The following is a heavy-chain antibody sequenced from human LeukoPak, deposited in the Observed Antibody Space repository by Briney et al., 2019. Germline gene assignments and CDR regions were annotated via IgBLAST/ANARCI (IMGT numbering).Heavy chain of an antibody. CDR2: IYYSGST. Sequence: SETLSLTCTVSDGSINDYFWSWIRQPPGKGLEWIGYIYYSGSTNYSPSLKSRVTISVDTSKNQFSLKLSSVTAADTAVYYCARVRELRYFDWQYYMDVWGKGTTVTVSS. J-gene: IGHJ6*03. CDR3: ARVRELRYFDWQYYMDV. D-gene: IGHD3-9*01. V-gene: IGHV4-59*01. CDR1: DGSINDYF.